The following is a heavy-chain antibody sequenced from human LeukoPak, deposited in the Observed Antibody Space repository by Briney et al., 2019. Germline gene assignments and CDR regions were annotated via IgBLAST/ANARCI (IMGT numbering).Heavy chain of an antibody. J-gene: IGHJ6*03. V-gene: IGHV3-43D*04. D-gene: IGHD4-23*01. CDR1: GFTFDDYA. Sequence: PGGSLRLSCAASGFTFDDYAMHWVRPAPGEGLEWVFLISWDGGSTYYADSVKGRFTISRDNSKNSLYLQMNSLRAEDTALYYCAEDKVTFNYYYYMDVWGKGTTVTVSS. CDR3: AEDKVTFNYYYYMDV. CDR2: ISWDGGST.